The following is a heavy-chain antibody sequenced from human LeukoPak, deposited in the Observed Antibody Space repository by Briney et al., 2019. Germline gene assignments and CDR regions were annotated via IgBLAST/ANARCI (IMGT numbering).Heavy chain of an antibody. CDR2: ISAYNGNT. CDR3: ARSRTPHITMVRGVISLKT. CDR1: GYTFTSYG. J-gene: IGHJ5*02. Sequence: ASVKVSCKASGYTFTSYGISWVRQAPGQGLEWMGWISAYNGNTNYAQKLQGRVTMTTDTSTSTAYMELRSLRSDDTAVYYCARSRTPHITMVRGVISLKTWGQGTLVTVSS. D-gene: IGHD3-10*01. V-gene: IGHV1-18*01.